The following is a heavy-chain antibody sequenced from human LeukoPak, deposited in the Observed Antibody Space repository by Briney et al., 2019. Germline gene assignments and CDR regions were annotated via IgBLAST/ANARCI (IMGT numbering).Heavy chain of an antibody. CDR1: GFTFSSYS. Sequence: GGSLRLSCAASGFTFSSYSMNWVRQAPGKGLEWVSSISSSSSYIYYADSVKGRFTISRDNAKNSLYLQMNSLRAEDTAVYYCARDPLLGYGWGSPSGYWGQGTLVTVSS. J-gene: IGHJ4*02. CDR3: ARDPLLGYGWGSPSGY. V-gene: IGHV3-21*01. D-gene: IGHD3-10*01. CDR2: ISSSSSYI.